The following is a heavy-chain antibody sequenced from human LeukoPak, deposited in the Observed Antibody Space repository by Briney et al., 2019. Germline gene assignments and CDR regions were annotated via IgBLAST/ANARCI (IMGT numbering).Heavy chain of an antibody. CDR2: ISSSGRTI. CDR3: ARDPPREGDYSDYVKSFDY. V-gene: IGHV3-48*03. Sequence: GGSLRLSCAASGFTFSSYEMNWVRQAPGKGLEWVSYISSSGRTIYYADSVKGRFTISRDNAKNSLYLQMNSLRAEDTAVYYCARDPPREGDYSDYVKSFDYWGQGTLVTVSS. J-gene: IGHJ4*02. CDR1: GFTFSSYE. D-gene: IGHD4-11*01.